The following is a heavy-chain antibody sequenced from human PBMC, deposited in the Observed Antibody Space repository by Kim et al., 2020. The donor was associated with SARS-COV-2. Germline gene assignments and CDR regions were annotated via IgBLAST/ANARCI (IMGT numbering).Heavy chain of an antibody. CDR3: ARDRGFGGDLDP. J-gene: IGHJ5*02. Sequence: ASVKVSCKASGYTFTTYYIHWVRQAPGQGPEWMGLIKPSDGSTTYAQKFQGRVTMTRDTSTSTVYMDLSSLRFEDTAVYYCARDRGFGGDLDPWGQGTLV. CDR1: GYTFTTYY. D-gene: IGHD3-10*01. CDR2: IKPSDGST. V-gene: IGHV1-46*01.